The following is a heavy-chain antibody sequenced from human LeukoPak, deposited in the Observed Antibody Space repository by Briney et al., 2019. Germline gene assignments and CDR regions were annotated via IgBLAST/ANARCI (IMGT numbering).Heavy chain of an antibody. CDR1: GGTFSAYW. Sequence: GGSLRLSCAVSGGTFSAYWMAWVRQSPGKGLEWVAEINEDGSVKYYVDSMKGRFTISRDNAKNSLYLQMNSLGAEDTAVYYCATVPRYSDCYWGQGTLVTVSS. J-gene: IGHJ4*02. CDR3: ATVPRYSDCY. V-gene: IGHV3-7*01. D-gene: IGHD1-26*01. CDR2: INEDGSVK.